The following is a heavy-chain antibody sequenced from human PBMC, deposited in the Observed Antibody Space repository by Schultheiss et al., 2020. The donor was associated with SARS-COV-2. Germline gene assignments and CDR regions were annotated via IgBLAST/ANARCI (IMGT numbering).Heavy chain of an antibody. Sequence: GGSLRLSCAGSGFTFSNYAMSWVRQAPGKWLEWVSSISGSGDSTYYADSVKGHVTIFRDNSKNTLYLQMSSLRAEDTAVYYCARAGGGSGSYYDYYYYGMDVWGQGTTVTVSS. V-gene: IGHV3-23*01. CDR3: ARAGGGSGSYYDYYYYGMDV. D-gene: IGHD3-10*01. CDR2: ISGSGDST. CDR1: GFTFSNYA. J-gene: IGHJ6*02.